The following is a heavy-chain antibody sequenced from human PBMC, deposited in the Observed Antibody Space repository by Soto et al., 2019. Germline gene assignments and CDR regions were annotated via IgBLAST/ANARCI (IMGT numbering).Heavy chain of an antibody. CDR3: AKPPIRSPVSY. Sequence: PWGSLRLSCSASGFTFIIYAMSWVRQAPGKGLEWVSAISGSGGSTYYADSVKGRFTISRDNSKNTLYLQMNSLRAEDTAVYYCAKPPIRSPVSYWGQGTLVTVSS. J-gene: IGHJ4*02. V-gene: IGHV3-23*01. CDR2: ISGSGGST. CDR1: GFTFIIYA.